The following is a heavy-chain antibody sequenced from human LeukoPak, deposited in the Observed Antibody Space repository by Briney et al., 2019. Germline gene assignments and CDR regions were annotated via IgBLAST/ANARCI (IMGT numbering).Heavy chain of an antibody. Sequence: GGSLRLSCATSAFSVTSNYMSWVRQAPGKGLEWVSVFYKDGSTYHADSVKGRFTISRDNAKNTVNLHMNTLRVEDTGLYYCARDSGGDTNGYPSRWGQGTLVTVSS. CDR1: AFSVTSNY. CDR3: ARDSGGDTNGYPSR. J-gene: IGHJ4*02. V-gene: IGHV3-66*01. CDR2: FYKDGST. D-gene: IGHD2-8*01.